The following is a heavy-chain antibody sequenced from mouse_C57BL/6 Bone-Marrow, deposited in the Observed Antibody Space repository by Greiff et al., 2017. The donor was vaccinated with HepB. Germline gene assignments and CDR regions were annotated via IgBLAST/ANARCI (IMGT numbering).Heavy chain of an antibody. Sequence: EVKVVESGGGLVKPGGSLKLSCAASGFTFSDYGMHWVRQAPEKGLEWVAYISSGSSTIYYADTVKGRFTISRDNAKNTLFLQMSSLRSEDTAMYYCARGYYGSSPYWYFDVWGTGTTVTVSS. D-gene: IGHD1-1*01. V-gene: IGHV5-17*01. J-gene: IGHJ1*03. CDR1: GFTFSDYG. CDR2: ISSGSSTI. CDR3: ARGYYGSSPYWYFDV.